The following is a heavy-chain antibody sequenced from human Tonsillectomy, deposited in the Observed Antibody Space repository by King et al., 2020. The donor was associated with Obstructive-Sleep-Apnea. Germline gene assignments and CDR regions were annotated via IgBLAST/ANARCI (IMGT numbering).Heavy chain of an antibody. CDR1: GFTFSSYA. V-gene: IGHV3-30-3*01. CDR3: ARDAYNFYGLDG. J-gene: IGHJ6*02. CDR2: ISYEVSND. Sequence: VQLVESGGGVVQPGRSLRLSCAASGFTFSSYAIHWVRQAPGKGLGGVTIISYEVSNDYYSDSVKGRFTCPRDNSKNTLFLQMNRLRPEDTAVYYCARDAYNFYGLDGWGQGTTVTVSS. D-gene: IGHD5-24*01.